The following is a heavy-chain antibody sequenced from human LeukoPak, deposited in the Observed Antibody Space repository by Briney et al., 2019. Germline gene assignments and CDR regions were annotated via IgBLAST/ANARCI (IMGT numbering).Heavy chain of an antibody. CDR3: ARDDCGDTCYPGGY. Sequence: GASVKVSCKASGYIFTKYVVHWVRQAPGQRPEWMGWIKAGNGDTKYSQNFQDRLTLTRDTSASTVYMELSSLTSEDTALYYCARDDCGDTCYPGGYWGQGTLVTVSS. CDR1: GYIFTKYV. V-gene: IGHV1-3*01. J-gene: IGHJ4*02. D-gene: IGHD2-21*01. CDR2: IKAGNGDT.